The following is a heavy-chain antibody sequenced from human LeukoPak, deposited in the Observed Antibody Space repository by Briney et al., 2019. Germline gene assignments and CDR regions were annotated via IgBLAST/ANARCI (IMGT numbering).Heavy chain of an antibody. D-gene: IGHD3-10*01. V-gene: IGHV3-30-3*01. Sequence: GGSLRLSCAASGFTFSSYAMHWVRQAPGKGLEWVAVISYDGSNKYYADSVKGRFTISRDNSKNTLYLQMNSLRAEDTAVYYCAKGLKGSGSYYTLFDYWGQGTLVTVSS. CDR2: ISYDGSNK. J-gene: IGHJ4*02. CDR1: GFTFSSYA. CDR3: AKGLKGSGSYYTLFDY.